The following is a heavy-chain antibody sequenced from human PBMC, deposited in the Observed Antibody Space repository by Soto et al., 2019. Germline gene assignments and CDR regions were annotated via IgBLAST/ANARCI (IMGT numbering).Heavy chain of an antibody. D-gene: IGHD1-7*01. V-gene: IGHV4-39*01. CDR2: MYYSGST. J-gene: IGHJ5*02. CDR3: ARHSKNWNSNWFDP. Sequence: QLQLQGSGPGLVKPSETLSLTCTVSGGSISSTSHYWAWIRQPPGKGLEWIGSMYYSGSTYYDPSLKSRVTISVDTSKNQFSLNLNSVTAADTAIYYCARHSKNWNSNWFDPWGQGSLVTVSS. CDR1: GGSISSTSHY.